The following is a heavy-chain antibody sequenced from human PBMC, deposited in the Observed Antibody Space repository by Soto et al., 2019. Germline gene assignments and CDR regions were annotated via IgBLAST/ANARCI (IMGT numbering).Heavy chain of an antibody. CDR1: GYTFTNYY. Sequence: GESLKISCQASGYTFTNYYIAWVRQVPGKGLEWMGRIDPSDSYIKYSPSFECHVTMSVDKSISTAFLQWSRLEASDTAMYFCAIPLARTTPFDYWGQGSLVTVSS. CDR3: AIPLARTTPFDY. J-gene: IGHJ4*02. D-gene: IGHD1-7*01. V-gene: IGHV5-10-1*01. CDR2: IDPSDSYI.